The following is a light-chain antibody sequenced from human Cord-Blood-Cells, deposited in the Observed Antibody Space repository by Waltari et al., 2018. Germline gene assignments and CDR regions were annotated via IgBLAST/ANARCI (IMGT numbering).Light chain of an antibody. CDR3: CSYAGSYTVV. Sequence: QSALTQPRSVSGSPGQSVTISCTGTSSDVGGYNYVSWYQQHPGKAPKLSIYDVSKRPSGLPDRFSGSKAGRTVSLTISGLQAEDEADYCCCSYAGSYTVVFGGGTKLTVL. J-gene: IGLJ2*01. CDR1: SSDVGGYNY. CDR2: DVS. V-gene: IGLV2-11*01.